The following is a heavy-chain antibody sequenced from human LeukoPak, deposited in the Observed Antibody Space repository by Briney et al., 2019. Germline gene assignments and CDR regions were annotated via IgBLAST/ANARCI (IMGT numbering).Heavy chain of an antibody. CDR2: ISGSGGST. Sequence: GGSLRLSCAASGFTFSSYAMSWVRQAPGKGLEWVSAISGSGGSTYYADSVEGRFTISRDNSKNTLYLQMNSLRAEDTAVYYCAKRPPHEYYDFWSGHYYYYYYMDVWGKGTTVTVSS. J-gene: IGHJ6*03. V-gene: IGHV3-23*01. D-gene: IGHD3-3*01. CDR3: AKRPPHEYYDFWSGHYYYYYYMDV. CDR1: GFTFSSYA.